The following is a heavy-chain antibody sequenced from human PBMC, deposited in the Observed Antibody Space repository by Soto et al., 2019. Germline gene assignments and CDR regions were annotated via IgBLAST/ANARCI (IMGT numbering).Heavy chain of an antibody. D-gene: IGHD6-19*01. Sequence: QVPLVQSGAEVKKPGASVKVSCKASGYTFTSYGISWVRQAPGQGLEWMGWISAYNGNTNYAQKLQGRVTMTTDTSTSTAYMELRSLRSDDTAVYYCARPLRAVAGRWVWAFDIWGQGTMVTVSS. CDR3: ARPLRAVAGRWVWAFDI. J-gene: IGHJ3*02. CDR1: GYTFTSYG. V-gene: IGHV1-18*01. CDR2: ISAYNGNT.